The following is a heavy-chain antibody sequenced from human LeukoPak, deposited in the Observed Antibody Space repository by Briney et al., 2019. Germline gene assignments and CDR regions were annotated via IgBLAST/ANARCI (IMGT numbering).Heavy chain of an antibody. V-gene: IGHV3-33*01. CDR1: GFTFSGFG. CDR2: IWYDGSNK. D-gene: IGHD4-23*01. Sequence: PEKSLRLSCAASGFTFSGFGMHWVRQAPGKGLEWVAVIWYDGSNKYYADSVKGRFTISRDNPKNTLYVQMNSLRAEDTAVYYCARGRGADYGGNSGYFDYWGQGTLVTVSS. J-gene: IGHJ4*02. CDR3: ARGRGADYGGNSGYFDY.